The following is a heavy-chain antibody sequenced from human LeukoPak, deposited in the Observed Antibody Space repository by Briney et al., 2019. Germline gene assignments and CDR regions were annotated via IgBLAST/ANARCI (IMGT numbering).Heavy chain of an antibody. CDR1: GGSISSGGYY. CDR2: IYYSGST. D-gene: IGHD4-23*01. CDR3: ARVQATVEYYFDY. Sequence: SQTLSLTCTVSGGSISSGGYYGSWIRQHPGKGLEWIGYIYYSGSTYYNPSLKSRVTISVDTSKNQFSLKLSSVTAADTAVYYCARVQATVEYYFDYWGQGTLVTVSS. V-gene: IGHV4-31*03. J-gene: IGHJ4*02.